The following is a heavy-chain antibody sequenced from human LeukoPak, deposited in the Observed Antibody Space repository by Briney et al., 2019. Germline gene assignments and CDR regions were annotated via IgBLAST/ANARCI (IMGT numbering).Heavy chain of an antibody. V-gene: IGHV3-7*01. CDR3: ARVGSYYDFWSGYYGGLYYYYMDV. Sequence: GGSLRLSCAASGFTFSSYWMSWVRQAPGKGLEWVANIKQDGSEKYYVDSVKGRFTISRDNAKNSLYLQMNSLRAEDTAVYYCARVGSYYDFWSGYYGGLYYYYMDVWGKGTTVTVSS. J-gene: IGHJ6*03. CDR2: IKQDGSEK. CDR1: GFTFSSYW. D-gene: IGHD3-3*01.